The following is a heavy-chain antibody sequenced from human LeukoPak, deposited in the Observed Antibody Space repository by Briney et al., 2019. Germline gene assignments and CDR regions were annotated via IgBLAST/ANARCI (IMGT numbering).Heavy chain of an antibody. D-gene: IGHD4-11*01. CDR2: IDPSDSYT. CDR1: GYSFTSYW. CDR3: ARPHSNYANWFDP. Sequence: GESLKISCKGSGYSFTSYWISWVRQMPGKGLEWMGRIDPSDSYTNYSPSFQGHVTISADKSISTAYLQWSSLKASDTAMYYCARPHSNYANWFDPWGQGTLVTVSS. J-gene: IGHJ5*02. V-gene: IGHV5-10-1*01.